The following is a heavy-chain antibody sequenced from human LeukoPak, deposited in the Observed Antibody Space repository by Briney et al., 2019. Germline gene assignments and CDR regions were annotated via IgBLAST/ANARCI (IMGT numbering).Heavy chain of an antibody. J-gene: IGHJ6*03. V-gene: IGHV3-7*01. CDR1: GFTFSSLW. CDR3: TKDREGPNQYHMDV. CDR2: INEDGGTT. Sequence: PGGSLRLSCAASGFTFSSLWMSWVRQAPGRGPEWVAHINEDGGTTYYVASVKGRFTISGDNSKNSLSLQMSSLRAEDTAVYYCTKDREGPNQYHMDVWGKGTTVTVSS.